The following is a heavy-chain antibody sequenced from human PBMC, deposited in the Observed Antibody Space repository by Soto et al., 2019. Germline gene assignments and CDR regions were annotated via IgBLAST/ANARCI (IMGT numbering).Heavy chain of an antibody. CDR1: GFTLSDHY. V-gene: IGHV3-72*01. J-gene: IGHJ6*02. CDR2: TRNKANSYTT. D-gene: IGHD7-27*01. Sequence: PGGSLRLSCAASGFTLSDHYMDWVRQAPGKGLEWVGRTRNKANSYTTEYAASVKGRFTISRDDSQTSLYLQMNSLKTEDTAAYYCARGAGEKKKSRGYYYGLDVWGLGTTVTVSS. CDR3: ARGAGEKKKSRGYYYGLDV.